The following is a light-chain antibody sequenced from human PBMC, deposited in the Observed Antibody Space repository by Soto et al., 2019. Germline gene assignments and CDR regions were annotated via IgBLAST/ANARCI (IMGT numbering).Light chain of an antibody. J-gene: IGKJ4*01. CDR1: QSLLYSDGNTY. CDR3: QQYGSSLT. CDR2: AAS. Sequence: DVVMTQSPLSLPVTLGQPACISCRSSQSLLYSDGNTYLNWFQQRPGQSPRRLIYAASTRATGIPDRFSGSGSGTDFTLTINRLEPEDFAVYYCQQYGSSLTFGGGTKVDIK. V-gene: IGKV2-30*01.